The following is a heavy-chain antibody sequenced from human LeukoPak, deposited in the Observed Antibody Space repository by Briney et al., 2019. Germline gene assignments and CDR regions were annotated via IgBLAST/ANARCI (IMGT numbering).Heavy chain of an antibody. J-gene: IGHJ6*02. CDR1: GFTFSSYA. CDR3: ARDRKVRGVEYGMDV. V-gene: IGHV3-30-3*01. CDR2: ISYDGSNK. Sequence: PGRSLRLSCAASGFTFSSYAMHWVRQAPGKGLEWVAVISYDGSNKYYADSVKGRFTISRDNSKNTLYLQMNSLRAEDTAVYYCARDRKVRGVEYGMDVWGQGTTVTVSS. D-gene: IGHD3-10*01.